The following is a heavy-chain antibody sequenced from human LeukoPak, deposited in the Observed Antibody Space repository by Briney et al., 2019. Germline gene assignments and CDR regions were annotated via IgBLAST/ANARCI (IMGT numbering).Heavy chain of an antibody. V-gene: IGHV3-48*01. D-gene: IGHD5-18*01. Sequence: GGSLRLSCAGSGFTFSSYSMSWVRHAPGKGLEWVSYISGSGKTIYYADSVKGRFTISRDKTKNSLYLQMNSLGAEDTAVYYCARDWDVDTAMVTVDYWGQGTLVTVSS. CDR2: ISGSGKTI. CDR3: ARDWDVDTAMVTVDY. CDR1: GFTFSSYS. J-gene: IGHJ4*02.